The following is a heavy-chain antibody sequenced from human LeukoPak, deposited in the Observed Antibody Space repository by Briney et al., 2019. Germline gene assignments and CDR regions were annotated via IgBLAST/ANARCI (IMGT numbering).Heavy chain of an antibody. Sequence: GGSLRLSCAASGFTFSSYSMNWVRQAPGKGLEWVSSIDSDSRYIYYADSVKGRFTISRDNAKNSLFLQMNSLRAEDTAVYYCARDSGQGTGELLYWGQGTLVTVSS. CDR1: GFTFSSYS. V-gene: IGHV3-21*01. D-gene: IGHD3-10*01. J-gene: IGHJ4*02. CDR3: ARDSGQGTGELLY. CDR2: IDSDSRYI.